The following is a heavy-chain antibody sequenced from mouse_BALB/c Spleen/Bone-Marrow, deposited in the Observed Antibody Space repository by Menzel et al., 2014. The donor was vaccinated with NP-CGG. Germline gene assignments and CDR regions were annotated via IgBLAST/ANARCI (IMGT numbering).Heavy chain of an antibody. Sequence: VQLQQSGAELVKPGASVKLSCTASGFNIKDTYMHRVKQRPEQGLEWIGRIDPANVNTKYDPKFQGKATITADTSSNTAYLQLSSLTSEDTAVYYGASYVYGYYFDYWGQGTTLTVSS. CDR3: ASYVYGYYFDY. CDR1: GFNIKDTY. V-gene: IGHV14-3*02. D-gene: IGHD1-1*01. CDR2: IDPANVNT. J-gene: IGHJ2*01.